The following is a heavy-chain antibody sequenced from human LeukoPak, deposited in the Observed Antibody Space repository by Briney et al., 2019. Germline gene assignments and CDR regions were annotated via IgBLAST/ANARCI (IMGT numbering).Heavy chain of an antibody. J-gene: IGHJ5*02. D-gene: IGHD3-10*01. Sequence: SETLSLTCAVYGGSFSGYYWSWIRQPPGKGLEWIGEINRSGSTNYNPSLKSRVTISVDTSKNQFSLKLSSVTAADTAVYYCARREVRMVRGVIIDWFDPWGQGTLVTVSS. V-gene: IGHV4-34*01. CDR2: INRSGST. CDR3: ARREVRMVRGVIIDWFDP. CDR1: GGSFSGYY.